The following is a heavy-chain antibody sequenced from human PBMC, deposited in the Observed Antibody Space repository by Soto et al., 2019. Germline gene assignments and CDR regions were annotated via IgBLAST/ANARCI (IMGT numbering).Heavy chain of an antibody. CDR2: INPNSGGT. J-gene: IGHJ6*02. CDR1: GYTFTGYY. V-gene: IGHV1-2*04. CDR3: AREEAGYYYYGMDV. D-gene: IGHD6-13*01. Sequence: ASVKVSCKASGYTFTGYYMHWVRQAPGQGLEWMGWINPNSGGTNYAQKFQGWVTMTRDTSISTAYMELSRLRSDDTAVYYCAREEAGYYYYGMDVWGQGTTVTVYS.